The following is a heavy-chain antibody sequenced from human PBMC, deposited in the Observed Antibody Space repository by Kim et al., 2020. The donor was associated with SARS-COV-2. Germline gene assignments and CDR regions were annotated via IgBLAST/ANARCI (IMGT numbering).Heavy chain of an antibody. CDR2: ISYDGSNK. V-gene: IGHV3-33*05. CDR1: GFTFSSYG. J-gene: IGHJ4*02. Sequence: GGSLRLSCAASGFTFSSYGMHWVRQAPGKGLEWVAVISYDGSNKYYADSVKGRFTISRDNSKNTLYLQMNSLRAEDTAVYYCASGGRISLRVPDYWGQGTLVTVSS. CDR3: ASGGRISLRVPDY. D-gene: IGHD2-15*01.